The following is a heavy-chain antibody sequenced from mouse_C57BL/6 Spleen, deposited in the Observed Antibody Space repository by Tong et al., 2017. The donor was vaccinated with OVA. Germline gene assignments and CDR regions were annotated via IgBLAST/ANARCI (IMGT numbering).Heavy chain of an antibody. CDR1: GFTFSSYA. V-gene: IGHV5-9-3*01. CDR2: ISSGGSYT. CDR3: ARGGAVVPFAY. D-gene: IGHD1-1*01. J-gene: IGHJ3*01. Sequence: EVQLQYSGGGLVKPGGSLKLSCAASGFTFSSYAMSWVRQTPEKRLEWVATISSGGSYTYYPDSVKGRFTISRDNAKNTLYLQMSSLRSEDTAMYYCARGGAVVPFAYWGQGTLVTVSA.